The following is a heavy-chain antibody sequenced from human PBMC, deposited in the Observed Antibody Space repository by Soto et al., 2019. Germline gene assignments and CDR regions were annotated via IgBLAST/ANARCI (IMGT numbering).Heavy chain of an antibody. J-gene: IGHJ5*02. CDR3: TALGSYYGSGSSGT. V-gene: IGHV3-73*01. CDR2: IRSKANSYAT. Sequence: PGGSLRLSCAASGFTFSGSAMHWVRQASGKGLEWVGRIRSKANSYATAYAASVKGRFTISRDDSKNTAYLQMNSLKTEDTAVYYCTALGSYYGSGSSGTWGQGTLVTVSS. CDR1: GFTFSGSA. D-gene: IGHD3-10*01.